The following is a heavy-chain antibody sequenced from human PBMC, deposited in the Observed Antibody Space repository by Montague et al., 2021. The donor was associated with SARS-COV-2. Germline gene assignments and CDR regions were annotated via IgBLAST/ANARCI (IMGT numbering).Heavy chain of an antibody. CDR1: GGSISTYY. CDR2: IYYSWST. V-gene: IGHV4-59*08. CDR3: TRHHPDGGVRP. D-gene: IGHD2-8*02. J-gene: IGHJ5*02. Sequence: SETLSLTCTVSGGSISTYYWSWIRQPPGTGLDWNGYIYYSWSTNYNPSLTSRVTISVDTSKTQFPLKLSSVTAADTAASYCTRHHPDGGVRPWGLGTLVTVSS.